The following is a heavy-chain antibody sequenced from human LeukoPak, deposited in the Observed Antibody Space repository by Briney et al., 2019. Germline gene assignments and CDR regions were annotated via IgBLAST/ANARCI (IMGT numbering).Heavy chain of an antibody. J-gene: IGHJ4*02. Sequence: GGSVKVSCKASGYTFTGYYMHWVRQAPGQGLEWMGWINPNSGGKNYAQKFQGRVTMTRYNSISTTYMELSRLRSDDTAVYYCARWGEAHYVWGSYRSPLDYWGQGTLVTVSS. CDR2: INPNSGGK. D-gene: IGHD3-16*02. V-gene: IGHV1-2*02. CDR3: ARWGEAHYVWGSYRSPLDY. CDR1: GYTFTGYY.